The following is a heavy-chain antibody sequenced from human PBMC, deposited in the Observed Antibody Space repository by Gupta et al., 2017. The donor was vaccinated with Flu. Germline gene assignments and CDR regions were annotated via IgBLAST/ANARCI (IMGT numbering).Heavy chain of an antibody. CDR1: SSYA. Sequence: SSYAISWVRQAPGKGLEWVSAISSGGGATVYADSVKGRFTISRDNSKNTLYLQTNRLRAEDTAVYYCAKSRTTVTTSLDYWGQGTLVTVST. CDR3: AKSRTTVTTSLDY. V-gene: IGHV3-23*01. J-gene: IGHJ4*02. D-gene: IGHD4-17*01. CDR2: ISSGGGAT.